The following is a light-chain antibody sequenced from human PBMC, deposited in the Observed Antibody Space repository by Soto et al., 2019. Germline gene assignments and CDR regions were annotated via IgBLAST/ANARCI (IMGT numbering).Light chain of an antibody. Sequence: QSALTQPASVSGSPGQSITISCTGTNSDVGAYPYVSWYQQHPGNAPKLLIYEVADRPSGVSDRFSGSKSGNTASLTISGLQAEDEADYYCSSYTSRSTLVAFGGGTKLTVL. J-gene: IGLJ2*01. CDR2: EVA. CDR3: SSYTSRSTLVA. V-gene: IGLV2-14*03. CDR1: NSDVGAYPY.